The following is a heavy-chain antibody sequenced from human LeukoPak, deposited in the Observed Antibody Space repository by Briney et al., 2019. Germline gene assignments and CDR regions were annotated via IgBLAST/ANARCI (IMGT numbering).Heavy chain of an antibody. D-gene: IGHD1-26*01. J-gene: IGHJ3*02. CDR1: GGSISTGAFS. CDR3: ARAPLSGTYYTDAFDI. Sequence: SETVSLTCTVSGGSISTGAFSWSWLRQPPGQGPEWIGYIYSSGSSYYNPSLQSRFIISVDTSKNQLSLRVTSVTAADTAVYFCARAPLSGTYYTDAFDIWGQGTMVTVSS. CDR2: IYSSGSS. V-gene: IGHV4-30-4*07.